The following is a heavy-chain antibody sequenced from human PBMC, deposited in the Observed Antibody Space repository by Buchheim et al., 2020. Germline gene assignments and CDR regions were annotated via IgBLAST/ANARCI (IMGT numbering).Heavy chain of an antibody. J-gene: IGHJ4*02. V-gene: IGHV3-30*18. CDR3: AKVPATGNFDY. CDR2: ISYDGSNK. D-gene: IGHD7-27*01. Sequence: QVQLVESGGGVVQPGRSLRLSCAASGFTFSSYGMHWVRQAPGKGLEWVAVISYDGSNKYYADSVKGRFTISRDNSKKTLYLQMNSLRAEDTAVYYCAKVPATGNFDYWGQGTL. CDR1: GFTFSSYG.